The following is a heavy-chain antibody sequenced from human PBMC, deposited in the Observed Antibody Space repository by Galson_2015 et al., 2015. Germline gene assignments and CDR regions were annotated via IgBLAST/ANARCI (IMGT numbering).Heavy chain of an antibody. V-gene: IGHV4-59*01. Sequence: ETLSLTCTVSGGSISSYYWSWIRQPPGKGLEWIGYIYYSGSTNYNPSLKSRVTISVDTSKNQFSLKLSSVTAADTAVYYCAGDGKGYDSSGYCPFQHWGQGTLVTVSS. CDR2: IYYSGST. J-gene: IGHJ1*01. D-gene: IGHD3-22*01. CDR1: GGSISSYY. CDR3: AGDGKGYDSSGYCPFQH.